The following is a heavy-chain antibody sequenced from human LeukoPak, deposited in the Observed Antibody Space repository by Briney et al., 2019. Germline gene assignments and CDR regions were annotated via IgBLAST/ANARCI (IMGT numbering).Heavy chain of an antibody. CDR2: IYYSGST. V-gene: IGHV4-39*01. D-gene: IGHD3-3*01. CDR3: ARHMLRFSDDY. J-gene: IGHJ4*02. CDR1: GGSISTMSYY. Sequence: PSETLSLTCTVSGGSISTMSYYWGWIRQPPGKGLEWIGSIYYSGSTYYNPSLKSRVTISVDTSKNQFSLKLSSVTAADTAVYYCARHMLRFSDDYWGQGTLVTVSS.